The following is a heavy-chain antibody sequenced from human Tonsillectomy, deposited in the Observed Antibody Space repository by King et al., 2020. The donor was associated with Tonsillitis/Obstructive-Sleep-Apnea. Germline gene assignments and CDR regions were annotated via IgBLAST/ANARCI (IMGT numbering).Heavy chain of an antibody. D-gene: IGHD1-1*01. J-gene: IGHJ6*03. Sequence: QLVQSGAEVKKPGASVKVSCKASGYTFTSYFMHWVRQAPGQGLEWMGIINPSGGSTTYAQKFQGRVTMTRDTSTSTVYMELSSLRSEDTAGYYCARDPGMNYSYYYMDVWGKGTTVTVSS. CDR3: ARDPGMNYSYYYMDV. CDR1: GYTFTSYF. CDR2: INPSGGST. V-gene: IGHV1-46*01.